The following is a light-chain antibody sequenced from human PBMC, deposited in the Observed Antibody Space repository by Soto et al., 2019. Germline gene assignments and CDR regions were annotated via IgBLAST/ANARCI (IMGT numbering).Light chain of an antibody. CDR2: DAS. CDR3: QQYKDSYT. CDR1: QSISGW. J-gene: IGKJ2*01. Sequence: DIQMTQSPSALSASVGDRVTITCRASQSISGWLAWYQQKPGKAPKLLIYDASNLESGVPSRFSGRESGTDFTLTISSLRPDDVATYYCQQYKDSYTFGQGTKLEIK. V-gene: IGKV1-5*01.